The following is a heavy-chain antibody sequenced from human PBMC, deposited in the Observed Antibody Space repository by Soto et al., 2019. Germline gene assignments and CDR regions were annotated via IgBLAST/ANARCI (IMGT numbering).Heavy chain of an antibody. Sequence: GESLKISCKGSGYSFTNYWIAWVRQMPGKGLEWMGIIYPGDSDTRYSPSFQGQVTISVDKSINTAYLHLSSLKASDTAMFYCARLGSGLDYWGQGTLVTVSS. J-gene: IGHJ4*02. CDR1: GYSFTNYW. CDR3: ARLGSGLDY. V-gene: IGHV5-51*01. CDR2: IYPGDSDT. D-gene: IGHD1-26*01.